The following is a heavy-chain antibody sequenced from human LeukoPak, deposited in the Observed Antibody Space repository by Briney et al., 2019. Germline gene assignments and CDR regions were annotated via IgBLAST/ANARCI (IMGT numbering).Heavy chain of an antibody. D-gene: IGHD1-14*01. Sequence: PGGSLRLSCAASGFTFSSYAMHWVRQAPGKGLEWVAVISYDGSNKYYADSVKGRFTISRDNSKNTLYLKMNSLRAEDTAVYYCARAPTDLRGYYYYMDVWGKGTTVTVSS. V-gene: IGHV3-30*04. CDR2: ISYDGSNK. J-gene: IGHJ6*03. CDR1: GFTFSSYA. CDR3: ARAPTDLRGYYYYMDV.